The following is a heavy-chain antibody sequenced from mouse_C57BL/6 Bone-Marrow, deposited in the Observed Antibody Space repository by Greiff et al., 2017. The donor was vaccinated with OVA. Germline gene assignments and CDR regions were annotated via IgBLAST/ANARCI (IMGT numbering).Heavy chain of an antibody. Sequence: VQLKQSGPELVKPGASVKMSCKASGYTFTDYNMHWVKQSHGKSLEWIGYINPNNGGTSYNQKFKGKATLTVNKSSSTAYMELRSLTSEDSAVYYCARRGITTVVATDWYFDVWGTGTTVTVSS. J-gene: IGHJ1*03. CDR3: ARRGITTVVATDWYFDV. CDR2: INPNNGGT. D-gene: IGHD1-1*01. V-gene: IGHV1-22*01. CDR1: GYTFTDYN.